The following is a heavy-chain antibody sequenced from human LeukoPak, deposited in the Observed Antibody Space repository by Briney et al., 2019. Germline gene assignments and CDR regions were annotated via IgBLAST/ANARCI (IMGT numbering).Heavy chain of an antibody. D-gene: IGHD3-3*02. CDR3: SREGEDHFWSAFDY. CDR1: GFTFSSFA. J-gene: IGHJ4*02. CDR2: ISDDGSNK. Sequence: PGRSLRLSCAASGFTFSSFAMHWVRQAPGKGLEWVAVISDDGSNKHYADSLKDRFTISRDDSKNTLYLQMNSLRGEDTAVYYCSREGEDHFWSAFDYWGQGTLVTVSS. V-gene: IGHV3-30*01.